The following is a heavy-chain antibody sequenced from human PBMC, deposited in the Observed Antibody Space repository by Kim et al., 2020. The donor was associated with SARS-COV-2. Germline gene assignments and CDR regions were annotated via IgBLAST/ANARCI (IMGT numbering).Heavy chain of an antibody. CDR3: ARGDSSSPDY. D-gene: IGHD6-13*01. CDR2: T. Sequence: TNYNPSLKSRVTKTVDTSENQYSLKLSSVTAADTAVYYWARGDSSSPDYWGQGTLVTVSS. V-gene: IGHV4-4*06. J-gene: IGHJ4*02.